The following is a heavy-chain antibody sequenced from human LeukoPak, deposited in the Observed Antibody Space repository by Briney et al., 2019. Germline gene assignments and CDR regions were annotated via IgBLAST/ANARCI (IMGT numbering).Heavy chain of an antibody. V-gene: IGHV1-2*02. J-gene: IGHJ3*02. CDR2: INPNSGGT. Sequence: GASVKVSCKASGYTFTGYYMHWVRQAPGQGLEWMGWINPNSGGTNYAQKFQGRVTMTRDTSISTAYMELSRLRSDDTAVYYCARVPTLGYCTNGVCYRSAFDIWGQGTMVTVSS. D-gene: IGHD2-8*01. CDR1: GYTFTGYY. CDR3: ARVPTLGYCTNGVCYRSAFDI.